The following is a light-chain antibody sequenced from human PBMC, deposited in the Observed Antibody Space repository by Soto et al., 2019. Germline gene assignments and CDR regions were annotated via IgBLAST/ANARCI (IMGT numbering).Light chain of an antibody. CDR2: GAS. CDR1: QSVSSSY. V-gene: IGKV3-20*01. Sequence: EIVLTQSPGTLSLSPGERATLSCRASQSVSSSYLAWYQQKPGQAPRLLIYGASSRATGIPDRFGGSGSGTDFTLTISRLEPEDFAVYYCQQYGSSQYTVGQGTRLEIK. J-gene: IGKJ2*01. CDR3: QQYGSSQYT.